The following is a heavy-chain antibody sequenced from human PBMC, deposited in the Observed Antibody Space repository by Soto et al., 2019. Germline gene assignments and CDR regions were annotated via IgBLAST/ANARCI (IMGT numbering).Heavy chain of an antibody. D-gene: IGHD3-3*01. Sequence: PGGSLRLSCAASGFTFSSYWMSWVRQAPGKGLEWVANIKQDGSGKYYVDSVKGRFTISRDNAKNSLSLQMNSLRAEDTAVYYCARDRYSYYDFWSGSLPYYYFGMDVWGQGTTVTVSS. CDR2: IKQDGSGK. V-gene: IGHV3-7*01. CDR1: GFTFSSYW. CDR3: ARDRYSYYDFWSGSLPYYYFGMDV. J-gene: IGHJ6*02.